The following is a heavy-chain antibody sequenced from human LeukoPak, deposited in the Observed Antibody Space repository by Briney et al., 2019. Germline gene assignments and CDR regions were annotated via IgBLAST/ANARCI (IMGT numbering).Heavy chain of an antibody. Sequence: PGRSLRLSCTASGFTFGDYAMSWFRLAPGKGLEWVGFIRSKAYGGTTEYAASVKGRFTISRDDSKSIAYLQMNSLKTEDTAVYYCTRVGSSGWYVLEFDYWGQGTLVTVSS. J-gene: IGHJ4*02. V-gene: IGHV3-49*03. D-gene: IGHD6-19*01. CDR3: TRVGSSGWYVLEFDY. CDR1: GFTFGDYA. CDR2: IRSKAYGGTT.